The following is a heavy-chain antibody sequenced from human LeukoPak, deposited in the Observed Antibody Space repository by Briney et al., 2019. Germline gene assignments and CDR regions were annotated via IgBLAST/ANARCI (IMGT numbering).Heavy chain of an antibody. CDR1: GFTVSSNS. J-gene: IGHJ4*02. CDR2: IYSGDT. CDR3: ARRAGAYSHPYDY. Sequence: GGSLRLSCTVSGFTVSSNSMSWVRQAPGKGLEWVSFIYSGDTHYSDSVKGRFTISRDHSKNTLYLQMNSLRAEDTAVYYCARRAGAYSHPYDYWGQGTLVTVSS. D-gene: IGHD4/OR15-4a*01. V-gene: IGHV3-53*01.